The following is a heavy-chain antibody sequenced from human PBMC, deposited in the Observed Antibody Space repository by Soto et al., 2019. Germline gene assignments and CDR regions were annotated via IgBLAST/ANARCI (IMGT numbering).Heavy chain of an antibody. CDR2: IIPIFGTA. V-gene: IGHV1-69*13. CDR3: ARTAYDYDSSGYYLYYFDY. CDR1: GGTFSSYA. J-gene: IGHJ4*02. Sequence: SVKVSCKASGGTFSSYAISWVRQAPGQGLEWMGGIIPIFGTANYAQKFQGRVTITADESTSTAYMELSSLRSEDTAVYYCARTAYDYDSSGYYLYYFDYWGQGTLVTVSS. D-gene: IGHD3-22*01.